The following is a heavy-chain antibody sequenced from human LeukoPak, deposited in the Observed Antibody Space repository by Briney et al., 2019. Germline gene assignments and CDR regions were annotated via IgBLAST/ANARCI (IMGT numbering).Heavy chain of an antibody. D-gene: IGHD4-17*01. Sequence: GGSLRLSCTASGFTFGDYAMSWVRQAPGKGLEWVGFIRSKAYGGTTEYAASVKGRFTISRDDSKSIAYPQMNSLKTEDTAVYYSTRGNDYGDYGDYWGQGTLVTVSS. CDR1: GFTFGDYA. CDR2: IRSKAYGGTT. V-gene: IGHV3-49*04. CDR3: TRGNDYGDYGDY. J-gene: IGHJ4*02.